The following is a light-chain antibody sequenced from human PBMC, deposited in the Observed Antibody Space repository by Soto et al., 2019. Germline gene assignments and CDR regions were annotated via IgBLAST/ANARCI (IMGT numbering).Light chain of an antibody. CDR1: QSVGSSY. CDR3: QEYGSSRT. CDR2: GAS. V-gene: IGKV3-20*01. Sequence: EIVLTQSPGTLSLSPGERATLSCRARQSVGSSYLAWYQQKPGQAPRLLIYGASSRATGIPDRFSGSGSGTDFTLTISRLEPEDSAVYYCQEYGSSRTFGQGTKVEIK. J-gene: IGKJ1*01.